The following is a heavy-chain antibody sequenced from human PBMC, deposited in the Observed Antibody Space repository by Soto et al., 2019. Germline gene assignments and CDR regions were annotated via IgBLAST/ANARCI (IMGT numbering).Heavy chain of an antibody. CDR2: IDGSGATK. D-gene: IGHD3-10*01. CDR3: ARGFGRFNG. CDR1: GFTFNDFE. Sequence: EVQLLESGGGLVQPGGSLRLSCGVSGFTFNDFEMNWVRQAPGKGPEWLAYIDGSGATKKYADSVRGRFTISRDNPNNSLFLPLSSLRATNTAIYYYARGFGRFNGWGPG. J-gene: IGHJ4*02. V-gene: IGHV3-48*03.